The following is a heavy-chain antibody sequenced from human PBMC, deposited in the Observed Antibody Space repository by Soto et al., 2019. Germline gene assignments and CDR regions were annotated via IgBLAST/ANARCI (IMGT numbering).Heavy chain of an antibody. J-gene: IGHJ2*01. V-gene: IGHV1-69*12. CDR1: GGTFSSYA. CDR3: ARVGRESHRRWYFDL. Sequence: QVQLVQSGAEVKKPGSSVKVSCKASGGTFSSYAISWVRQAPGQGLEWMGGIIPIFGTANYAQKFQGRVTITADESTSTAYMELGGLRAEDTAVYYCARVGRESHRRWYFDLWGRGTLVTVSS. CDR2: IIPIFGTA. D-gene: IGHD1-26*01.